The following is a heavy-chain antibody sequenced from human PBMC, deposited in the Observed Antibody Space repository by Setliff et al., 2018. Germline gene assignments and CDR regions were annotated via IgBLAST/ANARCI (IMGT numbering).Heavy chain of an antibody. CDR3: CSGSYLFVY. J-gene: IGHJ4*02. Sequence: ETLSLSCVGSGITFSSYAMTWVRQAPGKGLEWVSIISASGDTTYYADSVKGRFTISRDNSKNTLYLQMNSLRAEDTAVYYCCSGSYLFVYWGQGSLVTVSS. V-gene: IGHV3-23*01. D-gene: IGHD1-26*01. CDR2: ISASGDTT. CDR1: GITFSSYA.